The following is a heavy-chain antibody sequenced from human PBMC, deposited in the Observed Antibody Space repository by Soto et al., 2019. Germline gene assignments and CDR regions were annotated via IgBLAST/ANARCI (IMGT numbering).Heavy chain of an antibody. CDR1: GFTFSDYL. CDR2: IKQDGNEK. D-gene: IGHD6-19*01. J-gene: IGHJ4*02. CDR3: AIGHWLGK. Sequence: EVQLVDSGGALVQPGESLRLSCAASGFTFSDYLMTWVRQAPGKGLEWVATIKQDGNEKYCVDSVKGRFTISRDNAKNSLDLQLNALRAEDAAVYYCAIGHWLGKWGQGTLVTVSS. V-gene: IGHV3-7*01.